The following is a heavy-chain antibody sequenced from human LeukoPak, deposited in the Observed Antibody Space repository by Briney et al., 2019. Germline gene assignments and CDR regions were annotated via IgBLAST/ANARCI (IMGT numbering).Heavy chain of an antibody. Sequence: ASVTVSCKASGYTFTTYYMHWVRQAPGQGLEWMGIIDPSGGGTNYAQKFQGRVTMTRDTSTSTVYMELSSLRSEDTAVYYCARDYGDYFDYWGQGTLVTVSS. D-gene: IGHD4-17*01. CDR3: ARDYGDYFDY. CDR1: GYTFTTYY. CDR2: IDPSGGGT. J-gene: IGHJ4*02. V-gene: IGHV1-46*01.